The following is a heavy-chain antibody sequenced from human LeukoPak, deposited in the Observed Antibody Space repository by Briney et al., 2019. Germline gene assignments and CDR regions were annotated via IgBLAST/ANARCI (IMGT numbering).Heavy chain of an antibody. CDR2: IHYSGST. D-gene: IGHD4-17*01. Sequence: SETLSLTCTVSGGSISSHYWSWIRQPPGQGLEWIGYIHYSGSTNYNPSLKSRVTISRDTSKNQFSLKLSSVTAADTAVYYCARVPYYGDYSYSFDEWGQGTLVTVSS. J-gene: IGHJ4*02. CDR1: GGSISSHY. CDR3: ARVPYYGDYSYSFDE. V-gene: IGHV4-59*11.